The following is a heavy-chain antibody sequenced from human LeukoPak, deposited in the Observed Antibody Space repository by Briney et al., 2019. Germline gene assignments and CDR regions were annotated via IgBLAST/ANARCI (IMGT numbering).Heavy chain of an antibody. Sequence: QTGGSLRLSCSPSGFTFSDYAMYWVRQAPGKGLEYVSSIGGDGSSPYYADSVKGRFTISRDNSKNTLYLQMSSLRTEDTALYYCVKDIVPYDSIWGPFDFWGQGTLVTVSS. V-gene: IGHV3-64D*06. CDR3: VKDIVPYDSIWGPFDF. CDR1: GFTFSDYA. J-gene: IGHJ4*02. D-gene: IGHD3-16*01. CDR2: IGGDGSSP.